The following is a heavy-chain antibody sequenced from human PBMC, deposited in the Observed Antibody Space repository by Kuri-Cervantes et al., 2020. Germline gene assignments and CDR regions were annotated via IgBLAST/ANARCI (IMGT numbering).Heavy chain of an antibody. CDR2: ISAYNGNT. J-gene: IGHJ4*02. Sequence: ASVKVSCKASGYTFTSYGISWVRQAPGQGLEWMGWISAYNGNTNYAQKFQGRVTVTTDTSTSTAYMELRSLRSDDTAVYYCARYDWGGTREDTFDYWGQGTRVTVSS. CDR1: GYTFTSYG. CDR3: ARYDWGGTREDTFDY. V-gene: IGHV1-18*01. D-gene: IGHD7-27*01.